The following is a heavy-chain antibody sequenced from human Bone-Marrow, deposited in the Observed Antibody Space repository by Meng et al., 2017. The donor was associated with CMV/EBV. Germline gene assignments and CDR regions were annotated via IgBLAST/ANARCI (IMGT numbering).Heavy chain of an antibody. CDR2: INHSGST. Sequence: SETLSLTCAVYGGSFSGYYWSWIRQPPGKGLEWIGEINHSGSTNYNPSLKSRVTISVDTSKNQFPLKLSSVTAADTAVYYCARESGRSDRFFDYWGQGTLVTVSS. CDR3: ARESGRSDRFFDY. CDR1: GGSFSGYY. J-gene: IGHJ4*02. D-gene: IGHD3-16*02. V-gene: IGHV4-34*01.